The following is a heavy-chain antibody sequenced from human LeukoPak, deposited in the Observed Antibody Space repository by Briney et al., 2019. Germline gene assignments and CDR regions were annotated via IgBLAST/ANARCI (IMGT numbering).Heavy chain of an antibody. CDR2: IYYSGST. D-gene: IGHD3-10*01. CDR1: GGSISPYY. V-gene: IGHV4-59*08. J-gene: IGHJ4*02. Sequence: PSDTLSLTCTVSGGSISPYYWSWIRQPPGKGLQWIGYIYYSGSTNYSPSLKSRVTISVDTSQNQFSLKLSSVTAADTAVYYCARHRVEASDFDYWGQGNLATVSS. CDR3: ARHRVEASDFDY.